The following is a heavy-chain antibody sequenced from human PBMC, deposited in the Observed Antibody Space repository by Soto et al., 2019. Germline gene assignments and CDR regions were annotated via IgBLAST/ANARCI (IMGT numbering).Heavy chain of an antibody. J-gene: IGHJ4*02. V-gene: IGHV4-59*01. CDR2: NYYSGST. CDR1: GGSISSYY. Sequence: QVQLQESGPGLVKPSETLSLTCTVSGGSISSYYWTWIRQPPGKGLEWIGYNYYSGSTNYNPSLKSRVTISVDTSKNQFSLKLGSVTAADTAVYYCARGTYDFWSGWDYWGQGTLVTVSS. D-gene: IGHD3-3*01. CDR3: ARGTYDFWSGWDY.